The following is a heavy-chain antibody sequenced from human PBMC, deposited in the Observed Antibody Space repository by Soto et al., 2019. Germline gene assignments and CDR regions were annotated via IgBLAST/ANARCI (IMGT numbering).Heavy chain of an antibody. J-gene: IGHJ6*02. CDR2: ISCNGGAT. CDR3: AKNQVSDMTPRGYGMDV. CDR1: GFTFSSYA. V-gene: IGHV3-23*01. Sequence: EVQLLESGGGLVQPGGSLRLSCAASGFTFSSYAMSWVRQAPGKGLEWVSSISCNGGATYYADSVKGRFTISRDNSKNTLYLQMNRLRAEDTAVYYCAKNQVSDMTPRGYGMDVWGQGTTVTVSS. D-gene: IGHD2-15*01.